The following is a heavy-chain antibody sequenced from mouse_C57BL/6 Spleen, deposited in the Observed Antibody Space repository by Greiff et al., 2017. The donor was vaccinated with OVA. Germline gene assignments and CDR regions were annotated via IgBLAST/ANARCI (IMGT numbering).Heavy chain of an antibody. J-gene: IGHJ3*01. D-gene: IGHD1-1*01. V-gene: IGHV1-22*01. CDR2: INPNNGGT. CDR3: ARDPLYYGSSPPWFAY. Sequence: EVQLQQSGPELVKPGASVKMSCKASGYTFTDYNMHWVKQSHGKSLEWIGYINPNNGGTSYNQKFKGKATLTVNKSSSTAYMELRSLTSEDSAVYYCARDPLYYGSSPPWFAYWGQGTLVTVSA. CDR1: GYTFTDYN.